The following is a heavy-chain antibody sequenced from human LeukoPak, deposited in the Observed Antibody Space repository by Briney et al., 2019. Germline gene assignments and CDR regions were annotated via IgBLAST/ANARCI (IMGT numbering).Heavy chain of an antibody. Sequence: SVKVSCKASGGTFSSYAISWVRQAPGQGLEWMGGIIPIFGTANYAQKFLGRVTITADESTSTAYMELSSLRSEDTAVYYCARGSYGANNYYYYYYMDVWGKGTTVTVSS. CDR2: IIPIFGTA. D-gene: IGHD4/OR15-4a*01. CDR3: ARGSYGANNYYYYYYMDV. V-gene: IGHV1-69*13. CDR1: GGTFSSYA. J-gene: IGHJ6*03.